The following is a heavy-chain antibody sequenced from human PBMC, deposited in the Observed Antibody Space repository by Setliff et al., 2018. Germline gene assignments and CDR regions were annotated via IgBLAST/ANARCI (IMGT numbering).Heavy chain of an antibody. CDR1: GYTFTGYY. J-gene: IGHJ4*02. D-gene: IGHD5-18*01. CDR2: INPNSGGT. CDR3: ARDDYNYGYNS. Sequence: ASVKVSCKASGYTFTGYYMHWVRQAPGQGLEWMGRINPNSGGTNYAQKFQGRVTISRDNSKNTLWLQMGSLRAEDMAVYYCARDDYNYGYNSWGQGTLVTVSS. V-gene: IGHV1-2*06.